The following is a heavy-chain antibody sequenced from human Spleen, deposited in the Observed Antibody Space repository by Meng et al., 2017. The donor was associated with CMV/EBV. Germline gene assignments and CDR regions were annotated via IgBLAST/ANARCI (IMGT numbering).Heavy chain of an antibody. CDR1: GFTFSTYW. CDR3: ARDSFPYSSDK. CDR2: INMGANEI. D-gene: IGHD2/OR15-2a*01. J-gene: IGHJ4*02. Sequence: GESLKISCAASGFTFSTYWMTWVRQAPGKGPEWVATINMGANEIHYLDSVKGRFTITRDNGKNALYLQMNSLRTEDTAVYYCARDSFPYSSDKWGQGTLVTVSS. V-gene: IGHV3-7*01.